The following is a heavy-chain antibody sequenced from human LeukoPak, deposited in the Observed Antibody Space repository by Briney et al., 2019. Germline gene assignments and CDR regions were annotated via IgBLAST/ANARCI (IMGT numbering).Heavy chain of an antibody. V-gene: IGHV1-69*05. CDR2: IIPIFGTA. D-gene: IGHD3-22*01. CDR1: GGTFSSYA. J-gene: IGHJ4*02. Sequence: GASVKVSCKASGGTFSSYAISWVRQAPGQGLEWMGGIIPIFGTANYAQKFQGRVTITTDESTSTAYMEPSSLRSEDTAVYYCARDGPPDYYDSSGYYDWGQGTLVTVSS. CDR3: ARDGPPDYYDSSGYYD.